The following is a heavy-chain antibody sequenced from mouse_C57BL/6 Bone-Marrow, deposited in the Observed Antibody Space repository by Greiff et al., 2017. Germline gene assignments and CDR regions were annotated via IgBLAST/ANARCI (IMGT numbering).Heavy chain of an antibody. D-gene: IGHD1-1*01. CDR2: INPSNGGT. CDR3: ARRVYYYGSRWDYFDY. V-gene: IGHV1-53*01. Sequence: QVQLQQPGTDLVKPGASVKLSCKASGYTFTNYWMHWVKQRPGQGLEWIGNINPSNGGTNYNEKFKSKATLTVAQSSTTAYMQLSSLTSEDSAVYYCARRVYYYGSRWDYFDYWGQGTTLTVS. CDR1: GYTFTNYW. J-gene: IGHJ2*01.